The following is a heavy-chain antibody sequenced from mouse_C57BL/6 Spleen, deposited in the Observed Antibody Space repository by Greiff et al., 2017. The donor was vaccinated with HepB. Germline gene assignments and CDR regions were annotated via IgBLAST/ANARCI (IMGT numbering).Heavy chain of an antibody. CDR2: INPSSGYT. V-gene: IGHV1-7*01. J-gene: IGHJ1*03. D-gene: IGHD1-1*01. CDR1: GYTFTSYW. CDR3: ATITTVEGYFDV. Sequence: QVQLKESGAELAKPGASVKLSCKASGYTFTSYWMHWVKQRPGQGLEWIGYINPSSGYTKYNQKFKDKATLTADKSSSTAYMQLSSLTYEDSAVYYCATITTVEGYFDVWGTGTTVTVSS.